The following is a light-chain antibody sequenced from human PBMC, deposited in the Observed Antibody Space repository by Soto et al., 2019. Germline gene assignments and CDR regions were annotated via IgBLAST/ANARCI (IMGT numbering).Light chain of an antibody. Sequence: SFPGDSVTLSCRASQYINTRLAWYQHRPGQAPRLLIYDASRRATGIPDRFSGSGSGTDFTLTISGLEPEDFAVYYCQQYDSSPPITFGQGTRLEIK. CDR1: QYINTR. V-gene: IGKV3-20*01. J-gene: IGKJ5*01. CDR3: QQYDSSPPIT. CDR2: DAS.